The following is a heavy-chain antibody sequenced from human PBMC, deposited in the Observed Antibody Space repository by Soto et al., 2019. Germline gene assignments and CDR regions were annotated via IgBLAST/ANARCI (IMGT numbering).Heavy chain of an antibody. Sequence: QVQLVQSGAEVKKPGASVKVSCKASGYTFTSYDINWVRQATGQGLEWMGWMNPNSGNTGYAQKFQGRVTMTRNTSRSTAYMELSSLRSEDTAVYYCARYQLLYYCYGMDVWGQGTTVTVSS. D-gene: IGHD2-2*01. CDR3: ARYQLLYYCYGMDV. V-gene: IGHV1-8*01. CDR2: MNPNSGNT. CDR1: GYTFTSYD. J-gene: IGHJ6*02.